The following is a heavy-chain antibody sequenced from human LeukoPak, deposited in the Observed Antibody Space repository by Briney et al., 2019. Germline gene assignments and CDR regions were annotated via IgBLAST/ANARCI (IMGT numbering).Heavy chain of an antibody. D-gene: IGHD6-6*01. V-gene: IGHV3-23*01. Sequence: GGSLRLSCAASGFTFSTYAMSWVRQAPGKGLEWVSVMSGSGSSAYYADSVKGRFTISRDNSKNTLYLQMNSLRVEDTAVYYCAKGLSSSSSSVRYAMDVWGQGTTVTVSS. CDR2: MSGSGSSA. CDR1: GFTFSTYA. CDR3: AKGLSSSSSSVRYAMDV. J-gene: IGHJ6*02.